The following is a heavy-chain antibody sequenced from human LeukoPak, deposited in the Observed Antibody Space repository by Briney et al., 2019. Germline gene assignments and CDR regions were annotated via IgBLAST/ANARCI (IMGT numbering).Heavy chain of an antibody. D-gene: IGHD6-13*01. CDR3: AYEGSSSWFFGTRRGFDP. J-gene: IGHJ5*02. V-gene: IGHV4-59*12. CDR1: GGSISSYY. Sequence: PSETLSLTCTVSGGSISSYYWSWIRQPPGKGLEWIGYIYYSGSTNYNPSLKSRVTISVDTSKNQFSLKLSSVTAADTAVYYCAYEGSSSWFFGTRRGFDPWGQGTLVTVSS. CDR2: IYYSGST.